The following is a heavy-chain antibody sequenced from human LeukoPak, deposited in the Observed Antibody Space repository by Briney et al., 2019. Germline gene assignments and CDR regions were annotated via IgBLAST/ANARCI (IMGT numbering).Heavy chain of an antibody. CDR3: ATHGSGSYYSDY. D-gene: IGHD3-10*01. CDR2: IKQDGSVK. Sequence: GGSLRLSCAASGFTFTNYWTNWFRQAPGKGLEWVANIKQDGSVKYYVDSVKGGFTISRDNAKNSLYLQMNSLRAEDTAVYYCATHGSGSYYSDYWGQGTLVTVSS. V-gene: IGHV3-7*01. J-gene: IGHJ4*02. CDR1: GFTFTNYW.